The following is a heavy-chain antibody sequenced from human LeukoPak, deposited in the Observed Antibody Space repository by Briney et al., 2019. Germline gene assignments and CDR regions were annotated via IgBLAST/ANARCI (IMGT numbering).Heavy chain of an antibody. CDR3: ARDKLPAPWDGMDV. CDR2: IKPDGSDK. Sequence: PGGSLRLSCAATGFTFSSSWMTWVRQAPGKGLEWVAIIKPDGSDKSYADSVRGRFTISRDNSKNTLYLQMNSLRPEDTAVYYCARDKLPAPWDGMDVWGQGTTVTVSS. V-gene: IGHV3-7*03. D-gene: IGHD2-2*01. J-gene: IGHJ6*02. CDR1: GFTFSSSW.